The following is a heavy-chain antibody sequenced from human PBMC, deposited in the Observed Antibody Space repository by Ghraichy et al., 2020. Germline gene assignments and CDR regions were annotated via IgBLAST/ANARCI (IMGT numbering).Heavy chain of an antibody. V-gene: IGHV3-53*01. Sequence: GGSLRLSCAASGFTVSSNYMSWVRQAPGKGLEWVSVIYGGGSTYYADSVKGRFTISRDNSKNTLYLQMNSLRAEETAVYYCASVGGVGYYYGMDVWGQGTTVTVSS. CDR2: IYGGGST. CDR1: GFTVSSNY. J-gene: IGHJ6*02. CDR3: ASVGGVGYYYGMDV. D-gene: IGHD3-16*01.